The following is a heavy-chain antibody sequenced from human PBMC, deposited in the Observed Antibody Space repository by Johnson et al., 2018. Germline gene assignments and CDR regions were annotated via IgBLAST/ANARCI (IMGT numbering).Heavy chain of an antibody. Sequence: QVQLVESGGGVVQXGRSLRLXCAASGFTFSSYGMHWVRQAPGKGLEWVAVISYDGSNKYFVDSVKGRFPISRDNAKNSLYLQMNSLRAEDTALYYCAKGNYYDSSGYFQHWGQGTLVTVSS. CDR2: ISYDGSNK. CDR1: GFTFSSYG. CDR3: AKGNYYDSSGYFQH. J-gene: IGHJ1*01. D-gene: IGHD3-22*01. V-gene: IGHV3-30*18.